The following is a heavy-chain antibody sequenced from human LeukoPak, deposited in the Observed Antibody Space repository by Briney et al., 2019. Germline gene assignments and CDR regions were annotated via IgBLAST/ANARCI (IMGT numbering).Heavy chain of an antibody. V-gene: IGHV3-53*01. CDR2: IYSGGST. D-gene: IGHD6-13*01. J-gene: IGHJ4*02. CDR3: AREGPTSSSWRHRPDY. Sequence: PGGSLRLSCAASGFTVSSNYMSWVRQAPGKGLEWVSVIYSGGSTYYADSVKGRFTISRDNSKNTLYLQMNSLRVEDTAVYYCAREGPTSSSWRHRPDYWGQGTLVTVSS. CDR1: GFTVSSNY.